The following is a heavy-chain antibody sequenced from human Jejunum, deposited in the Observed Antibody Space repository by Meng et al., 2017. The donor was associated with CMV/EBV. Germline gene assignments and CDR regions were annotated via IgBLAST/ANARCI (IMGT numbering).Heavy chain of an antibody. CDR3: AITLNDVSDI. J-gene: IGHJ3*02. V-gene: IGHV3-7*01. Sequence: CAVSGFPFSTYLMCWVRQAPGRGLEWVANIKPDGREKNYLDSVKGRLTISRDNAKSSLYLQMNSLRAEDTAVYYCAITLNDVSDIWGQGTKVTVSS. D-gene: IGHD1-14*01. CDR1: GFPFSTYL. CDR2: IKPDGREK.